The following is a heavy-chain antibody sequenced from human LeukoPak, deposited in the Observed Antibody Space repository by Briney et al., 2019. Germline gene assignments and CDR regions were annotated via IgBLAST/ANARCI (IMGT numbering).Heavy chain of an antibody. J-gene: IGHJ6*03. D-gene: IGHD6-19*01. Sequence: SETLSLTCTVSGGSISSYYWSWIRQPPGKGLEWIGRIYTSGSTNYNPSLKSRVTMSVDTSKNQFSLKLSSVTAADTAVYYCARGIAVAGTSYYYYYYMDVWGKGTTVTISS. V-gene: IGHV4-4*07. CDR2: IYTSGST. CDR1: GGSISSYY. CDR3: ARGIAVAGTSYYYYYYMDV.